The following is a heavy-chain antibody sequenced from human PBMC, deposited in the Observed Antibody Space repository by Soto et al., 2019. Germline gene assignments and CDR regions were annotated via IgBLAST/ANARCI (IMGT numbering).Heavy chain of an antibody. J-gene: IGHJ3*02. D-gene: IGHD2-21*01. CDR1: GFTFSSYS. Sequence: QVQLVESGGGVVQPGRSLRLSCVASGFTFSSYSMHWVRQAPGKGLEWVAVISDDGNNKYYADSVKGRFTISRDNSKNTLYLQMNNLRAEDTAVYYCTRERWGWRSFDIWGQGTMFTVSS. CDR3: TRERWGWRSFDI. V-gene: IGHV3-30-3*01. CDR2: ISDDGNNK.